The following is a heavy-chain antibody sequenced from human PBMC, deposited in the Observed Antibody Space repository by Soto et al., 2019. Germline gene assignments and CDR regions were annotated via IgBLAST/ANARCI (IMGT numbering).Heavy chain of an antibody. D-gene: IGHD3-3*01. Sequence: QVQLVQSGAEGKKPVSSVKVSCKASGGTFSSYAISRVRQAPGQGLEWMGGIIPIFGTANYAQKFQGRVTITADESTSTAYMELSSRRSEDTAVYYCARWPYDFWRDYYYYGMDVWGQGTTVTVSS. CDR1: GGTFSSYA. CDR2: IIPIFGTA. J-gene: IGHJ6*02. V-gene: IGHV1-69*01. CDR3: ARWPYDFWRDYYYYGMDV.